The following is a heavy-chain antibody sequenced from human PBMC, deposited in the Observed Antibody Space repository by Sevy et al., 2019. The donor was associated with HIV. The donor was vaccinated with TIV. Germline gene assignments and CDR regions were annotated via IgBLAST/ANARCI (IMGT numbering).Heavy chain of an antibody. D-gene: IGHD3-9*01. Sequence: GGSLRLSCAVSGITFTTSGMHWVRQAPGKGLEWVAVISYDGRNKFYGDSVKGRLTISRDNSKNMLYLQVNSLTTEDTAVYYCAKDFTGYNGMDVWGQGTMVTVSS. CDR2: ISYDGRNK. V-gene: IGHV3-30*18. CDR3: AKDFTGYNGMDV. CDR1: GITFTTSG. J-gene: IGHJ6*02.